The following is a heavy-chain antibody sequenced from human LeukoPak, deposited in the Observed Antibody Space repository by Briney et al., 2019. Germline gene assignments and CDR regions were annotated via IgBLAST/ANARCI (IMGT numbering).Heavy chain of an antibody. CDR2: IIPIFGTA. V-gene: IGHV1-69*13. Sequence: SLKVSCKASGCAFRGYAISWVRQAPGQGLEWIGGIIPIFGTANYAQKFQGRVTITADESTSTAYMELSSLRSEDTTVYYCARWYGFPQYYFDYWGQGTLVTVSS. CDR3: ARWYGFPQYYFDY. J-gene: IGHJ4*02. CDR1: GCAFRGYA. D-gene: IGHD3-10*01.